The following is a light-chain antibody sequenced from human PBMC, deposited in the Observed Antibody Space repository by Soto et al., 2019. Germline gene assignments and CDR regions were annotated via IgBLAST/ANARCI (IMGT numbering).Light chain of an antibody. V-gene: IGLV2-14*01. J-gene: IGLJ2*01. CDR1: SSDVGGYNF. Sequence: QSALTQPASVSGSPGQSITISCTGTSSDVGGYNFVSWYQQHPDRAPKLIIYEVSNRPSGVSNRYSGSKSGNTASLTISGLQPDDDGDYYCSSYTATSSPVFGGGTKLTVL. CDR3: SSYTATSSPV. CDR2: EVS.